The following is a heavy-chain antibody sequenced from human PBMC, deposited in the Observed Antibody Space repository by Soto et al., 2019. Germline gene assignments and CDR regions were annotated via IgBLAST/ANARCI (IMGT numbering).Heavy chain of an antibody. V-gene: IGHV4-31*03. CDR2: IYFTGST. J-gene: IGHJ5*02. Sequence: QVQLRESGPGLVKPSQTLSLTCTVSGDSISGGGYYWTWLRQHPGKGLEWIGYIYFTGSTYYNPSRKGRVTCSVNTSENQFSLNLTSVTASDTAVYYCARCGYIASCGWIDPWGQCTLVAVSS. CDR1: GDSISGGGYY. D-gene: IGHD2-15*01. CDR3: ARCGYIASCGWIDP.